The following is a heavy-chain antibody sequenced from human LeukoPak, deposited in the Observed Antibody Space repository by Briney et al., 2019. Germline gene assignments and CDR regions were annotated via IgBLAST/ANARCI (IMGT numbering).Heavy chain of an antibody. Sequence: PGGSLRLSCAASGFTFSSYSMNWVRQAPGKGLEWVSSISSSSSYIYYADSVKGRFTISRDNAKNSLYLQMNSLRVEDTAVYYCVRDRAAPAGPSIHYHYGMDVWGQGTTVTVSS. V-gene: IGHV3-21*01. CDR1: GFTFSSYS. J-gene: IGHJ6*02. CDR3: VRDRAAPAGPSIHYHYGMDV. D-gene: IGHD6-13*01. CDR2: ISSSSSYI.